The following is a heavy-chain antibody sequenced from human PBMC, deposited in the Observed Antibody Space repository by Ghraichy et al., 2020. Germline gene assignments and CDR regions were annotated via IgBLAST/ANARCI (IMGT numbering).Heavy chain of an antibody. CDR2: VNQDGSQA. CDR3: ARDRATDAHMGRNGVDI. D-gene: IGHD4-17*01. Sequence: GGSLRLSCAASGFTFSDYWMSWVRQAPGKGLEWLVNVNQDGSQAFFVDSVKGRFASSRDNAKNSLYLQLNSLRVDDTAVYYCARDRATDAHMGRNGVDIWGQGAVVAVSS. CDR1: GFTFSDYW. J-gene: IGHJ3*02. V-gene: IGHV3-7*01.